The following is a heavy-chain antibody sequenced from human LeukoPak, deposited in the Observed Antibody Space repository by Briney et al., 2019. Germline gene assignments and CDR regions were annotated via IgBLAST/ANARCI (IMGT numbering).Heavy chain of an antibody. CDR3: ARGDTMVRGVIITPFDY. J-gene: IGHJ4*02. D-gene: IGHD3-10*01. CDR2: MNPNSGNT. V-gene: IGHV1-8*02. CDR1: GYTFTGYY. Sequence: VASVKVSCKASGYTFTGYYMHWVRQAPGQGLEWMGWMNPNSGNTGYAQKFQGRVTMTRNTSISTAYMELSSLRSEDTAVYYCARGDTMVRGVIITPFDYWGQGTLVTVSS.